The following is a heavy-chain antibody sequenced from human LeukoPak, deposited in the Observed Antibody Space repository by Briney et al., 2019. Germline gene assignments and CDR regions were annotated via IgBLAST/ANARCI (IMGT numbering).Heavy chain of an antibody. D-gene: IGHD2-21*02. J-gene: IGHJ4*02. CDR2: ISAYNGNT. V-gene: IGHV1-18*04. Sequence: ASVKVSCKASGYTFTDYYIHWVREAPGQGLEWMGWISAYNGNTNYAQKLQGRVTMTTDTSTSTAYMELRSLRSDDTAVYYCARGDTQTAISPEFDYWGQGTLVTVSS. CDR1: GYTFTDYY. CDR3: ARGDTQTAISPEFDY.